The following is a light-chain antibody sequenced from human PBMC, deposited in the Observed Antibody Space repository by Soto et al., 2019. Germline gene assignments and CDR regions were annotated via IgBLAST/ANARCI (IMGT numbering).Light chain of an antibody. CDR3: QNYNRAPLA. Sequence: DVQMTQYPSSLSAFVGDRVTITCRASQSIAPYLAWFQQKPGKAPLLLIYATSNLQSWVPSRFSGSRTGPNFTHTINSLQPEDVGNYYCQNYNRAPLAFGELTKVEIK. CDR2: ATS. V-gene: IGKV1-27*01. J-gene: IGKJ4*01. CDR1: QSIAPY.